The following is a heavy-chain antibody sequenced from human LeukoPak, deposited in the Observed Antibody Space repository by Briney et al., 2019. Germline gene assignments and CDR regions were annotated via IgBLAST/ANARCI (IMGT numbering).Heavy chain of an antibody. CDR2: IYYSGST. V-gene: IGHV4-39*07. J-gene: IGHJ6*03. Sequence: PSETLSLTCTVSGGSISSSSYYWGWIRQPPGKGLEWIGSIYYSGSTYYNPSLKSRVTISVDTSKNQFSLKLSSVTAADTAVYYCARLAAVVVPARFYYYYYYMDVWGKGTTVTISS. CDR3: ARLAAVVVPARFYYYYYYMDV. D-gene: IGHD2-2*01. CDR1: GGSISSSSYY.